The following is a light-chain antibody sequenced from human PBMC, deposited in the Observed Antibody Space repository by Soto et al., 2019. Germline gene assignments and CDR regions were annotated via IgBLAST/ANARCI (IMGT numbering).Light chain of an antibody. CDR1: QGIRKD. J-gene: IGKJ1*01. CDR2: AAS. V-gene: IGKV1-17*01. CDR3: LQHNSYPLT. Sequence: DIPMTQSPSSLSASVGDRVTITCRASQGIRKDLGWYQQKPGKAPKRLIYAASSLQSGVPSRFSGSGSGTEFTLTISSLQPEDFATYYCLQHNSYPLTFGQGTKVEIK.